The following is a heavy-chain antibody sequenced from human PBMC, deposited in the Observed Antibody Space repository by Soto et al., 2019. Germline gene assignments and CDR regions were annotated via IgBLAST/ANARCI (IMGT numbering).Heavy chain of an antibody. CDR3: ATYTAFAKYYFDY. Sequence: PSETLYLTCAVPGVSISTNGYSWSWIRQPPGKGLEWIGYIYPSGTIFYNPSLNSRVTISADTSNNQFSLKLTSVTAADTAVYFCATYTAFAKYYFDYWGRGTLVTVSS. CDR2: IYPSGTI. CDR1: GVSISTNGYS. J-gene: IGHJ4*02. V-gene: IGHV4-30-2*01. D-gene: IGHD3-16*01.